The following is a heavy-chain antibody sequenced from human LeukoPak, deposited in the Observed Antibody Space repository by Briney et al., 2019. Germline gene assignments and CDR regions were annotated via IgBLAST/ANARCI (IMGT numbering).Heavy chain of an antibody. V-gene: IGHV4-59*01. CDR1: GGSFSGYF. Sequence: SETLSLTCVVYGGSFSGYFWSWIRQPPGKGLEWIGYIYYSGSTNYNPSLKSRVTISVDTSKNQFSLKLSSVTAADTAVYYCAREYRGSGSYYTPYYYYYGMDVWGQGTTVTVSS. CDR3: AREYRGSGSYYTPYYYYYGMDV. D-gene: IGHD3-10*01. J-gene: IGHJ6*02. CDR2: IYYSGST.